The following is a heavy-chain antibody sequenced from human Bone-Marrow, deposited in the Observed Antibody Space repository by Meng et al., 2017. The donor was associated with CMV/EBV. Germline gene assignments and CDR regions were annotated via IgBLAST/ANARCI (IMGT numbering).Heavy chain of an antibody. CDR1: GYTFNSYG. CDR2: ISAHNGKT. D-gene: IGHD3-22*01. CDR3: AKSLYTNYYSTYYGLDV. Sequence: ASVKVSCKGSGYTFNSYGISWVRQAPGQGLEWMGWISAHNGKTKYAQRVQGRLTLTTDTSTSTAYMDLRRLRSDDTAVYFCAKSLYTNYYSTYYGLDVWGQGTTVTVSS. J-gene: IGHJ6*02. V-gene: IGHV1-18*01.